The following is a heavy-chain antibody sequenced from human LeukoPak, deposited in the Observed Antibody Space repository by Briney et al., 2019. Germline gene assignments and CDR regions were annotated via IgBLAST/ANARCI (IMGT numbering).Heavy chain of an antibody. CDR2: ISDGSSTK. CDR3: ARDYFDSGGYYWFDY. J-gene: IGHJ5*01. Sequence: GGSLRLSCAASGFTFSLYSVNWVRQAPGKGLEWVSYISDGSSTKYYADSVRGRFTISRDNAKNSLYLQMNSLRDGDTAVYYCARDYFDSGGYYWFDYWGQGTLVTVSS. CDR1: GFTFSLYS. D-gene: IGHD3-22*01. V-gene: IGHV3-48*02.